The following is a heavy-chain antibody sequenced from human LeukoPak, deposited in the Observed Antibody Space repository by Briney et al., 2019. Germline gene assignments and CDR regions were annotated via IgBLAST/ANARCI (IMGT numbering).Heavy chain of an antibody. CDR3: ATGYYYGSGSYYHYYYMDV. J-gene: IGHJ6*03. CDR2: INPNSGGT. V-gene: IGHV1-2*02. D-gene: IGHD3-10*01. CDR1: GYTFNGYY. Sequence: ASVKVSCKASGYTFNGYYMHWVRQAPGQGLEWMGWINPNSGGTNYAQKFQGRVTMTRDTSISTAYMELSSLRSEDTAVYYCATGYYYGSGSYYHYYYMDVWGKGTTVTISS.